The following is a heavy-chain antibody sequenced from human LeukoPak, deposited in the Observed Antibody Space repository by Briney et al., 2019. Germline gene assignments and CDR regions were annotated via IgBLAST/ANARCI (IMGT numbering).Heavy chain of an antibody. D-gene: IGHD6-13*01. CDR1: GFTFSSYG. CDR2: IKQDGSEK. Sequence: PGGSLRLSCAASGFTFSSYGMHWVRQAPGKGLEWVANIKQDGSEKYYVDSVKGRFTISRDNAKNSLYLQMNSLRAEDTAVYYCAGPYSSSWYSLDYWGQGTLVTVSS. V-gene: IGHV3-7*01. CDR3: AGPYSSSWYSLDY. J-gene: IGHJ4*02.